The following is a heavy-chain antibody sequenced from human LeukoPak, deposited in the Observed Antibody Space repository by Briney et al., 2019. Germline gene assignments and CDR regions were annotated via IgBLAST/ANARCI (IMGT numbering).Heavy chain of an antibody. J-gene: IGHJ4*02. Sequence: SVKVSCKASGGTSSSYAISWVRQAPGQGLEWMGGIIPIFGTANYAQKFQGRVTITTDESTSTVYMELSSLRSEDTAAYYCAGAIYCSSTSCYPGDYWGQGTLVTVSS. CDR2: IIPIFGTA. V-gene: IGHV1-69*05. D-gene: IGHD2-2*01. CDR3: AGAIYCSSTSCYPGDY. CDR1: GGTSSSYA.